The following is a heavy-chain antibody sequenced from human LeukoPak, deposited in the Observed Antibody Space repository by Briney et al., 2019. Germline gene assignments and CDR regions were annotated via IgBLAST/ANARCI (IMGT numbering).Heavy chain of an antibody. CDR2: ISSSGSTI. V-gene: IGHV3-48*03. CDR1: GFTFRSYE. J-gene: IGHJ6*02. D-gene: IGHD5-18*01. CDR3: ARDLGVDSYGYYGMDV. Sequence: PGGSLRLSCAASGFTFRSYEMNWVRQAPGKGLEWVSYISSSGSTIYYADSVKGRFTISRDNAKNSLYLQMNSLRAEDTAVYYCARDLGVDSYGYYGMDVWGQGTTVTVSS.